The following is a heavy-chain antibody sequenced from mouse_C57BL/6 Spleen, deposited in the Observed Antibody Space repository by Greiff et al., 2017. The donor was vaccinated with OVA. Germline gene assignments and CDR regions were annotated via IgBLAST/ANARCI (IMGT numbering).Heavy chain of an antibody. Sequence: QVQLQQPGAELVRPGSSVKLSCKASGNTFTSYWMHWVKQGPKQGLEWIGNIDPSDSETHYNQKFKDKATLTVDKSSSTAYMQLSSLTSEDSAVYYCARRGYGRAMDYWGQGTSVTVSS. CDR2: IDPSDSET. CDR3: ARRGYGRAMDY. D-gene: IGHD1-1*01. V-gene: IGHV1-52*01. CDR1: GNTFTSYW. J-gene: IGHJ4*01.